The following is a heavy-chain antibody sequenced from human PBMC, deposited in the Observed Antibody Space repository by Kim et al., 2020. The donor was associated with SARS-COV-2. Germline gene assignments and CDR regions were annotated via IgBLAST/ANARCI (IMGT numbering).Heavy chain of an antibody. D-gene: IGHD4-17*01. V-gene: IGHV3-21*01. J-gene: IGHJ6*02. CDR3: ARDWDGDYASGYYYYYYGMDV. Sequence: GGSLRLSCAASGFTFSSYSMNWVRQAPGKGLEWVSSISSSSSYIYYADSVKGRFTISRDNAKNSLYLQMNSLRAEDTAVYYCARDWDGDYASGYYYYYYGMDVWGQGTTVTVSS. CDR1: GFTFSSYS. CDR2: ISSSSSYI.